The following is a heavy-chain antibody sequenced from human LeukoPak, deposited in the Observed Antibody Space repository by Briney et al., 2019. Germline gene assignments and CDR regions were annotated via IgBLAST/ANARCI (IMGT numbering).Heavy chain of an antibody. CDR2: IYSGGST. J-gene: IGHJ4*02. CDR3: AREGSRHRFDY. D-gene: IGHD2-15*01. Sequence: PGGSLRLSCAASGFTFSSYAMSWVRQAPGKGLEWVSVIYSGGSTYYADSVKGRFTISRDNSKNTLYLQMNSLRAEDTAVYYCAREGSRHRFDYWGQGTLVTVSS. V-gene: IGHV3-53*01. CDR1: GFTFSSYA.